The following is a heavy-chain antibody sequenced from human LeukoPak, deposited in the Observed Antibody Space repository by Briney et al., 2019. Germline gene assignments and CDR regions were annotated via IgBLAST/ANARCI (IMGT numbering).Heavy chain of an antibody. J-gene: IGHJ4*02. CDR2: INPNSCGT. V-gene: IGHV1-2*06. Sequence: ASVKVSCKASGYTFTGYYMHWVRQAPGQGLEGMGRINPNSCGTNYAQKFQGRVTMTRDTSVSTAYVEVSRRRFDDTAVYYCARGGRYCSSTRCYGVDYWGQGTLVTVSS. D-gene: IGHD2-2*01. CDR1: GYTFTGYY. CDR3: ARGGRYCSSTRCYGVDY.